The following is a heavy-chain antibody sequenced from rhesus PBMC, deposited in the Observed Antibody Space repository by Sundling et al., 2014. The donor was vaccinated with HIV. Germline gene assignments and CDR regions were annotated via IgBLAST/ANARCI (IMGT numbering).Heavy chain of an antibody. Sequence: QVQLQESGPGLVRPSETLSLTCAVSGDSISGNYWSWIRQPPGKGLEWIGRMSGSGGNTEYNPSVKSRVTISTDTSKNQFSLKLNSVTATDTALYYCARGTLGVWGPGVLVTVSS. CDR2: MSGSGGNT. D-gene: IGHD1-38*01. CDR1: GDSISGNY. J-gene: IGHJ5-1*01. CDR3: ARGTLGV. V-gene: IGHV4-173*01.